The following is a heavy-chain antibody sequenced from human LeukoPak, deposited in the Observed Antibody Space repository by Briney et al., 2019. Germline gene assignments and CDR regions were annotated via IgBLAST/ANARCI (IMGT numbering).Heavy chain of an antibody. CDR3: ATGLGYCSSTSCPRVAY. J-gene: IGHJ4*02. CDR1: GGTFSSYA. D-gene: IGHD2-2*01. V-gene: IGHV1-69*01. Sequence: SVKVSCKASGGTFSSYAINWVRQAPGQGLERMGGIIPIFGTANYAQKFQGRVTITADESTSTAYMELSSLRSEDTAVYYCATGLGYCSSTSCPRVAYWGQGTLVTVSS. CDR2: IIPIFGTA.